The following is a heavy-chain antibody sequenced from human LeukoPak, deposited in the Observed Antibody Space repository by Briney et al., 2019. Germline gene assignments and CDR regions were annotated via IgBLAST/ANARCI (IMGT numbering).Heavy chain of an antibody. CDR3: ARGYGSGNYYPKDY. CDR1: GGSFSGYY. D-gene: IGHD3-10*01. V-gene: IGHV4-34*01. J-gene: IGHJ4*02. CDR2: INHSGST. Sequence: SETLSLTCAVYGGSFSGYYWSWIRQPPGKGLEWIGEINHSGSTNCNPSLKSRVTISVDTSKNQWSLKLTSVTAADTAVYYCARGYGSGNYYPKDYWGQGTLVTVSS.